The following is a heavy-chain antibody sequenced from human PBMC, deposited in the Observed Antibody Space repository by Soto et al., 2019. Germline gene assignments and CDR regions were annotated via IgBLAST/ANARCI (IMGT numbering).Heavy chain of an antibody. D-gene: IGHD5-18*01. CDR3: AREGVQLWLRRAYYYYYMDV. J-gene: IGHJ6*03. CDR2: ISSSGSTI. V-gene: IGHV3-11*01. Sequence: GGSLRLSCAASGFTFSDYYMSWIRQAPGKGLEWVSYISSSGSTIYYADSVKGRFTISRDNAKNSLYLQMNSLRAEDTAVYYCAREGVQLWLRRAYYYYYMDVWGKGTTVTVSS. CDR1: GFTFSDYY.